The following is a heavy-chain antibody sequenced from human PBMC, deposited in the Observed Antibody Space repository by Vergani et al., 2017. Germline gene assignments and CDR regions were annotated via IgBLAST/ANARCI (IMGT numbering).Heavy chain of an antibody. V-gene: IGHV3-30-3*01. CDR1: GFLFSTYP. CDR2: ISYDGSRT. Sequence: VQLVESGGGVVQPGASLRLSCKTSGFLFSTYPLHWVRQAPGKELEWVAVISYDGSRTFYADSLKGRFTISRDNSENTLYLQINSLRAEDTAVYYCARDIRYYYDSRDYSYYFDYWGQGTLVTVSS. J-gene: IGHJ4*02. D-gene: IGHD3-22*01. CDR3: ARDIRYYYDSRDYSYYFDY.